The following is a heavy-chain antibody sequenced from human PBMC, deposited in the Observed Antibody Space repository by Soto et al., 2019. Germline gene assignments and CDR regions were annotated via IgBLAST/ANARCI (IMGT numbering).Heavy chain of an antibody. CDR1: GFTVSTYA. J-gene: IGHJ4*02. CDR3: ARGAASHYYGSSGYSFAF. V-gene: IGHV3-64*02. Sequence: GSLRLSCAASGFTVSTYAMHWVRQAPGNGLEYVSAISSNGGSTYYSDSVKGRFTISRDNSKNTLYLQMGSLRAEDMAVYYCARGAASHYYGSSGYSFAFWGQRSLVTASS. CDR2: ISSNGGST. D-gene: IGHD3-22*01.